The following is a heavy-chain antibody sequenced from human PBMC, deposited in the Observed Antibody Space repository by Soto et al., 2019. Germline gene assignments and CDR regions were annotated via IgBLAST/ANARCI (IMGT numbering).Heavy chain of an antibody. J-gene: IGHJ4*02. CDR3: ARRRLTTVDY. CDR2: MNPNSGNT. Sequence: QVQLVQSGAEVKKPGASVKVSCKASGYTFTSYDINWVRQATGQGLEWMGWMNPNSGNTGYAQKFQGRATMTSNTPTSTAYMDPRSPRSEDTAVYYCARRRLTTVDYWGQGTRVSVSS. CDR1: GYTFTSYD. V-gene: IGHV1-8*01. D-gene: IGHD4-17*01.